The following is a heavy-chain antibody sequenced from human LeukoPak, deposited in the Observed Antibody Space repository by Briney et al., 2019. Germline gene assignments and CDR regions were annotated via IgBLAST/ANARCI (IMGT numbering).Heavy chain of an antibody. Sequence: GASVKVSCKASGGTFSSYAISWVRQAPGQGLEWMGGIIPIFGTANYAQKFQGRVTITTDESTSTAYMELSSLRSEDTAVYYCARALMRGTAMAPYNWFDHWGQGTLVTVSS. J-gene: IGHJ5*02. CDR1: GGTFSSYA. CDR2: IIPIFGTA. D-gene: IGHD5-18*01. CDR3: ARALMRGTAMAPYNWFDH. V-gene: IGHV1-69*05.